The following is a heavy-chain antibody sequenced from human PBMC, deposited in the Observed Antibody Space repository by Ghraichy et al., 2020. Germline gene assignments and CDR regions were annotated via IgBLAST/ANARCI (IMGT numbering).Heavy chain of an antibody. J-gene: IGHJ6*02. D-gene: IGHD4-17*01. Sequence: ASVKVSCKASGYTFRSYGISWVRQAPGQGLEWMGWITPYNGNTKYAQKFQGRVTMTTDTSTSTAYMELRSLRSDDTAVYYCARDSGDGDYVEYYYGLDVWGHGTTVTVSS. V-gene: IGHV1-18*01. CDR2: ITPYNGNT. CDR1: GYTFRSYG. CDR3: ARDSGDGDYVEYYYGLDV.